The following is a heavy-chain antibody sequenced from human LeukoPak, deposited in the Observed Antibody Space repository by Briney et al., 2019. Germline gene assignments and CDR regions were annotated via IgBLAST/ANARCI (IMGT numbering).Heavy chain of an antibody. CDR3: TKANQTTQRGYFDY. CDR1: GFTFSSYA. CDR2: ISYDGSNK. J-gene: IGHJ4*02. Sequence: PGGSLRLSCAASGFTFSSYAMHWVRQAPGKGLEWVAVISYDGSNKYYADSVKGRFTISRDNSKNTLYLQMNSLRAEDTAVYYCTKANQTTQRGYFDYWGQGNLVTVSS. V-gene: IGHV3-30-3*01. D-gene: IGHD1/OR15-1a*01.